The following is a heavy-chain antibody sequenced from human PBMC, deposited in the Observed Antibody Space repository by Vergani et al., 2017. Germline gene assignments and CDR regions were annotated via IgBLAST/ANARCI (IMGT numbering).Heavy chain of an antibody. CDR1: GFTFSSYA. CDR2: ISGSGGST. V-gene: IGHV3-23*01. Sequence: EVQLLESGGGLEQPGGSLRLSCAASGFTFSSYAMSWVRQAPGKGLEWVSAISGSGGSTYYADSVKGRFTISRDNSKNTLYLQMNSLRAEDTAVYYCAKAYSSPLNYYYYYMDVWGKGTTVTVSS. CDR3: AKAYSSPLNYYYYYMDV. D-gene: IGHD4-11*01. J-gene: IGHJ6*03.